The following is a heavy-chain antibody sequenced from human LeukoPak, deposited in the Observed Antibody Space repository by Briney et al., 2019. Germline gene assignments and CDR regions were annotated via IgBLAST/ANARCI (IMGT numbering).Heavy chain of an antibody. CDR1: GYTFTSYG. CDR2: ISAYNGNT. J-gene: IGHJ4*02. Sequence: ASVKVSCKASGYTFTSYGISWVRQAPGQGLEWMGWISAYNGNTNYAQKLQGRVTMTTDTSTSTAYMELRSLRSDDTAVYYCARDLPDYDILTGYLDCWGQGTLVTVSS. D-gene: IGHD3-9*01. CDR3: ARDLPDYDILTGYLDC. V-gene: IGHV1-18*04.